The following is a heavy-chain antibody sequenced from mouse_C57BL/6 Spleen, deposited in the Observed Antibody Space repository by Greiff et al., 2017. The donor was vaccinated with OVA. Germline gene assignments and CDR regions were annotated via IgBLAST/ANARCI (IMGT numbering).Heavy chain of an antibody. CDR1: GYTFTDYN. CDR2: INPNNGGT. Sequence: EVQLQQSGPELVKPGASVKIPCKASGYTFTDYNMDWVKQSHGKSLEWIGDINPNNGGTIYNQKFKGKATLTVDKSSSTAYMELRSLTSEDTAVYYCARIYYGNLLAYWGQGTLVTVSA. V-gene: IGHV1-18*01. J-gene: IGHJ3*01. D-gene: IGHD2-1*01. CDR3: ARIYYGNLLAY.